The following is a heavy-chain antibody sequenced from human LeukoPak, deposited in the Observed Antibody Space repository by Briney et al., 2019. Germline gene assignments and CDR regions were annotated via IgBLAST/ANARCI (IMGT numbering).Heavy chain of an antibody. V-gene: IGHV3-21*01. D-gene: IGHD6-13*01. CDR3: ARGWSSSWYADY. CDR2: ISSSSSYI. Sequence: GGSLRLSCAASGFTFSSYSMNWVRQAPGKGLEWVSSISSSSSYIYYADSVKGRFTISRDNAKNSLYLQMNSLRAEDTAVYYCARGWSSSWYADYWGRGTLVTVSS. CDR1: GFTFSSYS. J-gene: IGHJ4*02.